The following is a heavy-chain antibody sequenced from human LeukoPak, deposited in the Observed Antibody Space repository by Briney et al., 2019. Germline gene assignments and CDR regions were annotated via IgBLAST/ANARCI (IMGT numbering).Heavy chain of an antibody. Sequence: SETLSLTCTVSGGSISSYYWSWIRQPAGKGLEWIGRIYTSGSTNYNPSLKSRVTMSVDTSKNQFSLKLSSVTAADTAVYYCARGPRGVQGVIIGPPDYWGQGTLVTVSS. CDR3: ARGPRGVQGVIIGPPDY. J-gene: IGHJ4*02. V-gene: IGHV4-4*07. CDR2: IYTSGST. CDR1: GGSISSYY. D-gene: IGHD3-10*01.